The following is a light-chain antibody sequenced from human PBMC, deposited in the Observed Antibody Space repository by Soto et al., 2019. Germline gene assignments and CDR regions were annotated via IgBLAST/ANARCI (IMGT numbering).Light chain of an antibody. CDR2: DAS. Sequence: DIQMTQSPSTLSASVGDRVTITCRASQSISIWLAWYQQRLGKAPKLLIYDASTLETGVPSRFSGSGSGMEFNLTITSLQHADFATYYCQPYSSYWTFGQGTKVDIK. J-gene: IGKJ1*01. CDR1: QSISIW. CDR3: QPYSSYWT. V-gene: IGKV1-5*01.